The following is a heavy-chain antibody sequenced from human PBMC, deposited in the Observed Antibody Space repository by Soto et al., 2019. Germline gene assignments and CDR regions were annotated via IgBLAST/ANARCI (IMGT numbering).Heavy chain of an antibody. Sequence: QVQLVQSGAEVKKPGSSVKVSCKASGGTFSSYAISWVRYDPGPGLEWMGGFIPIFGTANYSQKFQGRVAITADESTSTAYMELSSLRSEDTGVYYCASGDIVATIGAFDIWGQGTMVTVSS. CDR2: FIPIFGTA. CDR3: ASGDIVATIGAFDI. D-gene: IGHD5-12*01. J-gene: IGHJ3*02. CDR1: GGTFSSYA. V-gene: IGHV1-69*01.